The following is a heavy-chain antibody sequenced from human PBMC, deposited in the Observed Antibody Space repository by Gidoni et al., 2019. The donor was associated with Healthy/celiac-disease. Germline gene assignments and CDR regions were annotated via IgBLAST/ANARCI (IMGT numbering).Heavy chain of an antibody. J-gene: IGHJ6*02. CDR1: GGAISDDRYY. D-gene: IGHD2-15*01. V-gene: IGHV4-61*02. Sequence: VQLQESDPGLVKPSQTLCLTCTVPGGAISDDRYYCSWVWQPAGEGLEWIGRLYTSGSSNDNTPHKPRVTISVDTSMNPFSMKLISVTAAATAVSSCARDSGYSSGGSCSAVYYYYGIDVWGQGTTVPVSS. CDR2: LYTSGSS. CDR3: ARDSGYSSGGSCSAVYYYYGIDV.